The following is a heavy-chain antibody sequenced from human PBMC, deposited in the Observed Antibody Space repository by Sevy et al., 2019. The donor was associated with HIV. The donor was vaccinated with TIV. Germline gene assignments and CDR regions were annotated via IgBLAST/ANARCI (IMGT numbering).Heavy chain of an antibody. Sequence: GGSLRLSCAASGFTFSFHAMSWVRQAPGKGLEWVSSINGRGSTTYYGDSVKGRFTISRDNSKNTVYLHMRSLRAEDTAVYYCAKDPKGRVIQRVTMVEAAPFDHWGRGTQVTVSS. CDR2: INGRGSTT. CDR3: AKDPKGRVIQRVTMVEAAPFDH. D-gene: IGHD6-25*01. J-gene: IGHJ4*02. V-gene: IGHV3-23*01. CDR1: GFTFSFHA.